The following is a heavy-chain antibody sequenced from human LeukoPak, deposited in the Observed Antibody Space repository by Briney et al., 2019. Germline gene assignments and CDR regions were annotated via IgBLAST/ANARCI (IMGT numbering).Heavy chain of an antibody. V-gene: IGHV4-34*01. J-gene: IGHJ4*02. Sequence: PSETLSLTCAVYGGSFSGYYWSWIRQPPGKGLEWIGEINHSGSTNYNPSLKSRVTISVDTSKNQFSLKLSSVTAADTAVYYCARGLWFGELPDSDYWGQGTLVTVSS. CDR1: GGSFSGYY. CDR2: INHSGST. D-gene: IGHD3-10*01. CDR3: ARGLWFGELPDSDY.